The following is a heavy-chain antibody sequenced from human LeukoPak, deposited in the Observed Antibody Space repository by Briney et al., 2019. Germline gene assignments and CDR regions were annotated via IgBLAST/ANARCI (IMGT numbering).Heavy chain of an antibody. CDR3: AKLAQSSCTWY. CDR1: GFTFSNYE. Sequence: GGSLRLSCAASGFTFSNYEMHWVRQAPGKGLEWVSYISSSGSDIYYADSVKGRFSISRDDSKNTLYLQMNSLSAEDTAVYFCAKLAQSSCTWYWGQGTLVTVSS. D-gene: IGHD2-15*01. V-gene: IGHV3-48*03. J-gene: IGHJ4*02. CDR2: ISSSGSDI.